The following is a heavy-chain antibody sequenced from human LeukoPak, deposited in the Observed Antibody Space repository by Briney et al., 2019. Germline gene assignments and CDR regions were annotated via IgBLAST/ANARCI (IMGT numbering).Heavy chain of an antibody. CDR3: ARRLTQYDCFDP. J-gene: IGHJ5*02. CDR1: GGSISSSNW. V-gene: IGHV4-4*02. D-gene: IGHD2-2*01. CDR2: IYHSGST. Sequence: PSGTLSLTCAVSGGSISSSNWWSWVRQPPGKGLEWIGEIYHSGSTNYNPSLKSRVTISVDKSKNQFSLHLNSVTPEDTAVYYCARRLTQYDCFDPWGQGILVTVSS.